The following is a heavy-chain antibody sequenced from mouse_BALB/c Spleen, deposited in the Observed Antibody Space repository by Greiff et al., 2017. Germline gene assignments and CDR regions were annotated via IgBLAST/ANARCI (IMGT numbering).Heavy chain of an antibody. D-gene: IGHD2-1*01. J-gene: IGHJ1*01. V-gene: IGHV5-6-5*01. CDR3: ARVYYGNYVDWYFDV. CDR1: GFTFSSYA. CDR2: ISSGGST. Sequence: EVQLVESGGGLVKPGGSLKLSCAASGFTFSSYAMSWVRQTPEKRLEWVASISSGGSTYYPDSVKGRFTISRDNARNILYLQMSSLRSEDTAMYYCARVYYGNYVDWYFDVWGAGTTVTVSS.